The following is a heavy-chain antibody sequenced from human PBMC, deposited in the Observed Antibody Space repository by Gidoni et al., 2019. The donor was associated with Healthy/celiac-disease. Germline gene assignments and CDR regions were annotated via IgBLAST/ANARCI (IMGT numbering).Heavy chain of an antibody. J-gene: IGHJ4*02. V-gene: IGHV3-30*18. CDR1: GLTFSSYG. CDR2: ISYDGSNK. Sequence: QVQLVESGGGVVQPGRSLRLSRADSGLTFSSYGLPWVRQAPGKGMGWVAVISYDGSNKYYADSVKGRFTISRDNSKNTLYLQMNSLRAEDTAVYYCAKVSRAAAGTRYWGQGTLVTVSS. D-gene: IGHD6-13*01. CDR3: AKVSRAAAGTRY.